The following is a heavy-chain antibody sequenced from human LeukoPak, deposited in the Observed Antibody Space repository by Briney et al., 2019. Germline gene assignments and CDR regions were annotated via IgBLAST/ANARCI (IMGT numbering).Heavy chain of an antibody. Sequence: GESLKISCKGSGYSFTSYWIGWVRQMPGKGLEWMGIIYPGDSDTRYSPSFQGQVTISADKSISTAYLQWSSLKASDTAMYYCARLSPGIAAARLLIWFDPWGQGTLVTVSS. CDR1: GYSFTSYW. CDR3: ARLSPGIAAARLLIWFDP. J-gene: IGHJ5*02. V-gene: IGHV5-51*03. D-gene: IGHD6-13*01. CDR2: IYPGDSDT.